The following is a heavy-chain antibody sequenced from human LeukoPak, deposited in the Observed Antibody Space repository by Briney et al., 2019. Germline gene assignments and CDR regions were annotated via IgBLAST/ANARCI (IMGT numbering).Heavy chain of an antibody. CDR1: GFTVSSNY. V-gene: IGHV3-53*01. CDR3: ASTIDGNYWYFDL. CDR2: IYSGGST. J-gene: IGHJ2*01. Sequence: GGSLRLSCAASGFTVSSNYMSWVRQAPGKGLEWVSVIYSGGSTYYADSVKGRFTISRDNSKNTLYPQMNSLRAEDTAVYYCASTIDGNYWYFDLWGRGTLVTVSS. D-gene: IGHD5-24*01.